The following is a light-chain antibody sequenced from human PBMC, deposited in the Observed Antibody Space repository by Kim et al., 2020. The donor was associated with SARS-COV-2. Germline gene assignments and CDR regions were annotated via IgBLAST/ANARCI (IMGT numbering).Light chain of an antibody. V-gene: IGKV3-11*01. CDR2: EAS. J-gene: IGKJ4*01. CDR1: RSVSEN. Sequence: LSPGERATLSCRACRSVSENLAWYQQKPGQAPRGVIFEASHRATGIPSRFSGSGSGTDFTLTIRSLEPEDFAVYYCQQRSEGLTFGGGTKVDIK. CDR3: QQRSEGLT.